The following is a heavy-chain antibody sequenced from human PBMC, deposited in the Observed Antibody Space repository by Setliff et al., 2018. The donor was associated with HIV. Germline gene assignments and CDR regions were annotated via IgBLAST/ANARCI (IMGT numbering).Heavy chain of an antibody. CDR1: GDSISSYY. CDR2: IYNSGYS. V-gene: IGHV4-59*01. D-gene: IGHD5-12*01. CDR3: ARGDGYRSNDAYYDTGMDV. Sequence: SETLSLTCKVSGDSISSYYWSWVRQPPGKGLEWIGYIYNSGYSNSKPSLKSRVTMSLDTSKNQFSLELTSVTAADTAVYFCARGDGYRSNDAYYDTGMDVWGQGITVTVSS. J-gene: IGHJ6*02.